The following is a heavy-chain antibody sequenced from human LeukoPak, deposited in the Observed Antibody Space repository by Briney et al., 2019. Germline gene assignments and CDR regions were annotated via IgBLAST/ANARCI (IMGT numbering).Heavy chain of an antibody. CDR1: GFMFTNYA. V-gene: IGHV3-21*01. CDR3: ARDLRPWGSRAIDW. J-gene: IGHJ4*02. CDR2: ISSSGSYT. D-gene: IGHD7-27*01. Sequence: GGSLRHSCAASGFMFTNYAMIWVRQTPGKGLECVSSISSSGSYTSYADSVRGRFTISRDNSKNSLYLQMVSLRAEDTAVYYCARDLRPWGSRAIDWWSQRTLVAVSS.